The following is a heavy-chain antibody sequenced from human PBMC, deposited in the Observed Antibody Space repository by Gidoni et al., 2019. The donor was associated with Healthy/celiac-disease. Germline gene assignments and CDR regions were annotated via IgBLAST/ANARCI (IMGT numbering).Heavy chain of an antibody. Sequence: QVQLQESGPGLVKPSETLSLTCAVSGYSISSGYYWGWIRQPPGKGLEWIGSIYHSGSTYYNPSLKSRVTISVDTSKNQFSLKLSSVTAADTAVYYCASGIITMIVETNAFDIWGQGTMVTVSS. CDR3: ASGIITMIVETNAFDI. CDR1: GYSISSGYY. CDR2: IYHSGST. J-gene: IGHJ3*02. V-gene: IGHV4-38-2*01. D-gene: IGHD3-22*01.